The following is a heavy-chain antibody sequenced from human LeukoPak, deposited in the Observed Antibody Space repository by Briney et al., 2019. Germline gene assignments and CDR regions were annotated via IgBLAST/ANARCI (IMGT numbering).Heavy chain of an antibody. V-gene: IGHV3-23*01. CDR1: GFTFSSYA. Sequence: PGGSLRLSCAASGFTFSSYAMSWVRQAPGKGLEWVSAISVSGGSTYNANSVKSRFTISRDNSKNALYLQMNSLRAEDTAVYYCANLGAYGYCSGGSCYRSDYWGQGTLVTVSS. CDR2: ISVSGGST. CDR3: ANLGAYGYCSGGSCYRSDY. D-gene: IGHD2-15*01. J-gene: IGHJ4*02.